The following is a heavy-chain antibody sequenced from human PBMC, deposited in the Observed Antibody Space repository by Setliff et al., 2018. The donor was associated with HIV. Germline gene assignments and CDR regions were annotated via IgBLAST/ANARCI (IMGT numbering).Heavy chain of an antibody. CDR2: IHFSGGT. V-gene: IGHV4-31*03. J-gene: IGHJ4*03. Sequence: SPTLSLTCPVSGGSISTSGTYWSWIRQHPERGLEWIGYIHFSGGTYYNPSLPSLESRVTISVDTSKNQFSLMLKSVTAADTAVYFCARDLSGYTFDYWGHGTLVTVSS. CDR3: ARDLSGYTFDY. CDR1: GGSISTSGTY. D-gene: IGHD3-22*01.